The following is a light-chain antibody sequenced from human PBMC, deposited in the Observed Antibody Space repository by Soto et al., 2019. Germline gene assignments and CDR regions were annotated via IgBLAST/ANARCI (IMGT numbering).Light chain of an antibody. CDR1: QSVSSSY. CDR3: QPYGSSLWT. CDR2: GAS. V-gene: IGKV3-20*01. Sequence: EIVLTQSPGTLSLSPGEIATLSCRASQSVSSSYLAWYQQKPGQAPRLLIYGASSRATGIPDRFSGSGSGTDFTLTISRLEPEDFAVYYCQPYGSSLWTFGQGTKVEIK. J-gene: IGKJ1*01.